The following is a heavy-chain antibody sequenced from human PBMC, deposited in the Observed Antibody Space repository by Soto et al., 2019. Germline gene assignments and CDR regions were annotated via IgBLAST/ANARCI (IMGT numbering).Heavy chain of an antibody. V-gene: IGHV4-59*01. J-gene: IGHJ5*02. Sequence: SETLSLTCTVSGGSISSYFWSWIRQPPGKGLEWIGYIYYTGSTNYNPSLKSRVTISVDTSKNQFSLQLSSVTAADTAVYYCARERNTVTTDWFEPWGQGTLVTVSS. CDR2: IYYTGST. CDR1: GGSISSYF. CDR3: ARERNTVTTDWFEP. D-gene: IGHD4-17*01.